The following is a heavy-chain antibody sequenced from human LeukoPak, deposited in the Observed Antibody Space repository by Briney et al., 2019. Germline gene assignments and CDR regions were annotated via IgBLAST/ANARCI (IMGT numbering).Heavy chain of an antibody. D-gene: IGHD3-22*01. J-gene: IGHJ4*02. CDR1: GFTFSSYA. V-gene: IGHV3-23*01. CDR2: ISGSGGST. Sequence: PGGSLRLSCAASGFTFSSYATSWVCQAPGKGLEWVSAISGSGGSTYYADSVKGRFTISRDNSKNTLYLQMNSLRAEDTAVYYCAKDHYYDSSGYYSYFDYWGQGTLVTVSS. CDR3: AKDHYYDSSGYYSYFDY.